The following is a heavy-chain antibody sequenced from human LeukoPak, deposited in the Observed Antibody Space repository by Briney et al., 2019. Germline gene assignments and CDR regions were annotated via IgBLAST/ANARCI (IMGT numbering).Heavy chain of an antibody. CDR1: GLTFHDYA. Sequence: GGSLRLSCVASGLTFHDYAMYWGRQAPGKGLEWVSLISADGGSTFYADSVRGRFSISRDNSKNSLYLQMNSLRTEDTAMYYCAKESGKFDYWGQGTLVAVSS. V-gene: IGHV3-43*02. CDR3: AKESGKFDY. CDR2: ISADGGST. J-gene: IGHJ4*02.